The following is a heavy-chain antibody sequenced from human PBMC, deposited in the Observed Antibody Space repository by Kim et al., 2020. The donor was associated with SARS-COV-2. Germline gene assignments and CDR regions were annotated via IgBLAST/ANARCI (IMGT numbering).Heavy chain of an antibody. J-gene: IGHJ3*02. CDR1: GFTFSSYA. V-gene: IGHV3-23*01. CDR3: VTYNWNYTDAFDI. D-gene: IGHD1-7*01. CDR2: ISGSGGST. Sequence: GGSLRLSCAASGFTFSSYAMSWVRQAPGKGLEWVSAISGSGGSTYYADSVKGRFTISRDNSKNTLYLQMNSLRAEDTAVYYCVTYNWNYTDAFDIWGQGTMVTVSS.